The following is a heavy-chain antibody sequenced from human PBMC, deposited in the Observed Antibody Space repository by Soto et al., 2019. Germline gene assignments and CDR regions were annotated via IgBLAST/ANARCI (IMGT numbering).Heavy chain of an antibody. Sequence: PGGSLRLSCAASGCTFSSYWMHWVRQAPGKGLVWVSRINSDGSSTSYADSVKGRFTISRDNAKNTLYLQMNSLRAEDTAAYYCARANGDILTGYYMSDYYYYYMDVWGKGTTVTVSS. CDR3: ARANGDILTGYYMSDYYYYYMDV. CDR2: INSDGSST. J-gene: IGHJ6*03. V-gene: IGHV3-74*01. CDR1: GCTFSSYW. D-gene: IGHD3-9*01.